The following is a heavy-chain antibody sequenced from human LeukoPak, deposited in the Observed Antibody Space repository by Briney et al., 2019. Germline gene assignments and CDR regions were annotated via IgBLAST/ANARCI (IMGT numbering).Heavy chain of an antibody. CDR3: ARDSRDYVFDY. D-gene: IGHD4-17*01. CDR1: GFTFSTYR. V-gene: IGHV3-48*02. J-gene: IGHJ4*02. CDR2: ISSSSTTI. Sequence: PGGSLRLSRAASGFTFSTYRMNWVRQAPGNGLEWVSYISSSSTTIHYADSVKGRFTISRDNAKNTLYLQMNSLRDADTAVYYCARDSRDYVFDYWGQGALVTVSS.